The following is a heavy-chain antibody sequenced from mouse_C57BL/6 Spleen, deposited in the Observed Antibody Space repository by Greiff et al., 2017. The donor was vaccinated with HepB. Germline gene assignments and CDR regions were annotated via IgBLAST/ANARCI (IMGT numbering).Heavy chain of an antibody. CDR3: ARNSLGSGYLYAMDY. J-gene: IGHJ4*01. CDR2: IWSGGST. CDR1: GFSLTSYG. D-gene: IGHD3-2*02. Sequence: VHLVESGPGLVQPSQSLSITCTVSGFSLTSYGVHWVRQSPGKGLEWLGVIWSGGSTDYNAAFISRLSISKDNSKSQVFFKMNSLQADDTAIYYCARNSLGSGYLYAMDYWGQGTSVTVSS. V-gene: IGHV2-2*01.